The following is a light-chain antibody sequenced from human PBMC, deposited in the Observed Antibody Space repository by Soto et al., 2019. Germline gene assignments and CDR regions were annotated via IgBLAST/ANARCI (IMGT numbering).Light chain of an antibody. V-gene: IGLV2-14*01. CDR2: EVS. CDR3: TSYATRSPYA. Sequence: QSVLTQPASVSGSPGQSITISCTGTISDVGGYDYVSWYQHHPGKAPKLMIFEVSNRPSEVSDRFSGSKSGNTASLTISGLQVEDEADYYCTSYATRSPYAFGTGTKVTVL. CDR1: ISDVGGYDY. J-gene: IGLJ1*01.